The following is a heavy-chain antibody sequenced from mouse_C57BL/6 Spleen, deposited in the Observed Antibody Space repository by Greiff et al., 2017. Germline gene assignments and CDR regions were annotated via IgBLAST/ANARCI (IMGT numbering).Heavy chain of an antibody. Sequence: EVQLKESGAGLVKPGGSLKLSCAASGFAFSDYGMNWVRQAPEKGLEWVAYISRGSSTIYYADKVKGRFTISRNKAKNTLFLQMTSLRSEDTAMYYWARLGFYYSSWVAYWGQGTLVTVSA. J-gene: IGHJ3*01. CDR3: ARLGFYYSSWVAY. D-gene: IGHD2-5*01. CDR1: GFAFSDYG. V-gene: IGHV5-17*01. CDR2: ISRGSSTI.